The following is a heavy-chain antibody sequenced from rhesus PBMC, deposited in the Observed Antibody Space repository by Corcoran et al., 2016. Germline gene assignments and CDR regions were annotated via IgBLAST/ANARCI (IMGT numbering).Heavy chain of an antibody. J-gene: IGHJ4*01. Sequence: EVQLVQSGAEVKRPGESLRISCKTSGYSFTGSWISWVRQMPGKGLEWMGSINPGDSDTRYNPSFHGHVTISADKSISTTYLQWSSLKASDTATYYCARTPLRWIDYWGQGVLVTVSS. CDR1: GYSFTGSW. D-gene: IGHD4-29*01. CDR3: ARTPLRWIDY. V-gene: IGHV5-43*01. CDR2: INPGDSDT.